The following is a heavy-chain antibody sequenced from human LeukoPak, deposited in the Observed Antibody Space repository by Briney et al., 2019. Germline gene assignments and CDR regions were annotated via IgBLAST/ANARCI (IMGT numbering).Heavy chain of an antibody. CDR3: AKDCHCTSSCHFCGSMDV. V-gene: IGHV3-23*01. CDR2: TSGDDESK. J-gene: IGHJ6*03. CDR1: GLSFNIYS. Sequence: SGWSLSLSCAASGLSFNIYSMFWVRQSPGEGLQGLSITSGDDESKYYLDSVKGPFTISRDNSKNTLYLQLKRLRAEDTDVYFCAKDCHCTSSCHFCGSMDVWGKGTTVTVSS. D-gene: IGHD2-8*01.